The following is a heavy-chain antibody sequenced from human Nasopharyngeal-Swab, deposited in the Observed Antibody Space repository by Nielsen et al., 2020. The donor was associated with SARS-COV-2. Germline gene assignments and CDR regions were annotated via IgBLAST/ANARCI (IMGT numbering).Heavy chain of an antibody. J-gene: IGHJ5*02. V-gene: IGHV4-39*07. CDR3: ARASHTMLSGFSDWFDP. D-gene: IGHD3-10*01. Sequence: GSLRLSCTVSGDFINFSSYFWAWIRQSPGKGLEWIGNMDYNGNTHYTASLKSRVTISLDTSKNQFSLHLRSMTAADTALYFCARASHTMLSGFSDWFDPWGQGTLVTVSS. CDR1: GDFINFSSYF. CDR2: MDYNGNT.